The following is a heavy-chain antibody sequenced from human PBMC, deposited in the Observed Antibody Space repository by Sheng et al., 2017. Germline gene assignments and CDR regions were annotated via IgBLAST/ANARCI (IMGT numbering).Heavy chain of an antibody. V-gene: IGHV1-69*10. CDR3: ARLRSDAFDI. CDR1: GGTFSSYA. Sequence: QVQLVQSGAEVKKPGSSVKVSCKASGGTFSSYAISWVRQAPGQGLEWMGVILPILGVVNYAQKFQGAVTITADKSTTTAFMELSSLTSEDTAVYYCARLRSDAFDIWGQGTMVTVSS. CDR2: ILPILGVV. J-gene: IGHJ3*02.